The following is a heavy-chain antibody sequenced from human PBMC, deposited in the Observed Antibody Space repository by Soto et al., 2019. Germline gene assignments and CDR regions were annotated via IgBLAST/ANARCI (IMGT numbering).Heavy chain of an antibody. D-gene: IGHD3-10*01. CDR1: GFTFSHYG. CDR3: AKDDAVTSLGY. J-gene: IGHJ4*02. Sequence: GGSLRLSSAASGFTFSHYGMHWVRQAPGKGLGWVAVISSDGSDRYYADSVKGRFTISRDNSKSTLYLLMNSLRAEDTAAYYCAKDDAVTSLGYWGQGTLVTVSS. V-gene: IGHV3-30*18. CDR2: ISSDGSDR.